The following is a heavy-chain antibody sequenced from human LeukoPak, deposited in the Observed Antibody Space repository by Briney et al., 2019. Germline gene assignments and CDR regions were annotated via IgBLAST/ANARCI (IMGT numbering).Heavy chain of an antibody. CDR1: GFTFSSYW. J-gene: IGHJ4*02. D-gene: IGHD2-21*02. CDR2: INSDGTII. CDR3: ARSMYCGGDCYYYFDY. V-gene: IGHV3-74*01. Sequence: PGGSLRLSCAASGFTFSSYWMQWVRQAPGKGLVWVSRINSDGTIIGYADSVKGRFTISRDNAKNTLYLQMNSLRADDTAVYYCARSMYCGGDCYYYFDYWGQGTLVTVSS.